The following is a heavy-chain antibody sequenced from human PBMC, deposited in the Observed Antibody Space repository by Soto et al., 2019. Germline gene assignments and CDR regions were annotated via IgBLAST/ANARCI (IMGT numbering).Heavy chain of an antibody. CDR3: ARKGITVTPYYYYYYGMDV. V-gene: IGHV1-69*13. Sequence: ASVKVSCKASGGTFSSYAISWVRQAPGQGLEWMGGIIPIFGTANYAQKFQGRVTITADESTSTAYMELSSLRSEDTAVYYCARKGITVTPYYYYYYGMDVWGHGTTVTVSS. CDR1: GGTFSSYA. J-gene: IGHJ6*02. D-gene: IGHD4-4*01. CDR2: IIPIFGTA.